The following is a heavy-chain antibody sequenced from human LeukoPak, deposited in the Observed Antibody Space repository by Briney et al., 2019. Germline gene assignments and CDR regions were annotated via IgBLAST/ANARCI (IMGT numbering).Heavy chain of an antibody. J-gene: IGHJ6*03. D-gene: IGHD6-13*01. CDR1: GGTFSSYA. CDR2: IIPIFGTA. CDR3: ERDAGKAYYYYYMDV. V-gene: IGHV1-69*05. Sequence: SVKVSCKASGGTFSSYAISWVRQAPGQGLEWMGRIIPIFGTANYAQKFQGRVTITTDESTSTAYMELSSLRSEDTAVYYCERDAGKAYYYYYMDVWGKGTTVTVSS.